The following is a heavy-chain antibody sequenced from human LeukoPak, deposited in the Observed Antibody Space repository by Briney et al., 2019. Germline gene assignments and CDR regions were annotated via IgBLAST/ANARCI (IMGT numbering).Heavy chain of an antibody. CDR3: ARSDIWGSYRFLDY. CDR2: INHSGST. CDR1: GGSFSGSY. V-gene: IGHV4-34*01. Sequence: PSETLSLTCAVYGGSFSGSYWSWIRQPPGKGLEWIGEINHSGSTNYNPSLKSRVTISVDTSKNQFFLKLSSVTAADTAVYYCARSDIWGSYRFLDYWGQGALVTVSS. J-gene: IGHJ4*02. D-gene: IGHD3-16*02.